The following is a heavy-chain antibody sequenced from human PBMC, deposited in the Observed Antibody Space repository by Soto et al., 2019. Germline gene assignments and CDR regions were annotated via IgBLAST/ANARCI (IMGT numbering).Heavy chain of an antibody. CDR1: GGTFSSYA. CDR2: IIPIFGTA. Sequence: GASVKVSCKASGGTFSSYAISWVRQAPGQGLEWMGGIIPIFGTANYAQKFQGRVTITADESTSTAYMELSSLRSEDTAVYYCARDIQGPDISTSGYYGMDVWGQGTTVTVSS. J-gene: IGHJ6*02. D-gene: IGHD2-2*01. CDR3: ARDIQGPDISTSGYYGMDV. V-gene: IGHV1-69*13.